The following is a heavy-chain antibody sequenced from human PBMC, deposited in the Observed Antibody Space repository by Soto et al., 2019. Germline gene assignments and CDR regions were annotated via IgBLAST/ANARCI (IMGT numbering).Heavy chain of an antibody. J-gene: IGHJ6*02. Sequence: ASVKVSWKTSGYTFTGDYMHWVRQAPGQGLEWMGWINVGNDDTEYSQKFQGRVAIIRDTSASTAYLELSSLRYEDTAVYYCARMGVHYYYGMDVWGQGTTVTVSS. CDR1: GYTFTGDY. D-gene: IGHD3-10*01. CDR2: INVGNDDT. CDR3: ARMGVHYYYGMDV. V-gene: IGHV1-3*01.